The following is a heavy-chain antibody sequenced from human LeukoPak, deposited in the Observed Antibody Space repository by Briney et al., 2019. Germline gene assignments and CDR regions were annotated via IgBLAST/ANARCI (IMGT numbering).Heavy chain of an antibody. J-gene: IGHJ4*02. CDR2: ISWNSGSI. D-gene: IGHD1-26*01. CDR3: AKDLGSGSYNVRYYFDY. CDR1: GFTFDDYA. Sequence: GGSLRLSCAASGFTFDDYAMHWVRQAPGKGLEWVSGISWNSGSIGYADSVKGRFTISRDNAKNSLYLQMNSLRAEDTALYYCAKDLGSGSYNVRYYFDYWGQGTLVTVSS. V-gene: IGHV3-9*01.